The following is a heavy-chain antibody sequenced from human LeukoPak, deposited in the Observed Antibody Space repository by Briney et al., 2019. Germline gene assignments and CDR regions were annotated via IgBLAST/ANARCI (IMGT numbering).Heavy chain of an antibody. Sequence: GASVKVSCKASGYTFTGYYMHWVRQAPGQGLEWMGWINPNSGGTNYAQKFQGRVTMTRDTSISTAYMELSRLGSDDTAVYYCARGSYYDSSGPDAFDIWGQGAMVTVSS. CDR2: INPNSGGT. CDR3: ARGSYYDSSGPDAFDI. V-gene: IGHV1-2*02. J-gene: IGHJ3*02. D-gene: IGHD3-22*01. CDR1: GYTFTGYY.